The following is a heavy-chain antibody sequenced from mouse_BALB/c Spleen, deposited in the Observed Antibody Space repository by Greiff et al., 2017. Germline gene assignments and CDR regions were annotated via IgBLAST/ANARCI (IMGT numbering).Heavy chain of an antibody. V-gene: IGHV1-5*01. CDR2: IYPGNSDT. D-gene: IGHD1-1*01. CDR3: TRERDYYGSSRGFAY. J-gene: IGHJ3*01. CDR1: GYSFTSYW. Sequence: VQLQQSGTVLARPGASVKMSCKASGYSFTSYWMHWVKQRPGQGLEWIGAIYPGNSDTSYNQKFKGKAKLTAVTSASTAYMELSSLTNEDSAVYYCTRERDYYGSSRGFAYWGQGTLVTVSA.